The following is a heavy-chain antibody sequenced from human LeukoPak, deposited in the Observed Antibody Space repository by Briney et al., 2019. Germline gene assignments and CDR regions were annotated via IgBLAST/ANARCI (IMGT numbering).Heavy chain of an antibody. CDR1: GFTFSSYS. V-gene: IGHV3-49*04. J-gene: IGHJ4*02. D-gene: IGHD1-1*01. Sequence: PGGSLRLSCAASGFTFSSYSMNWVRQAPGKGLEWVGFIRSNTYGGTTEYAASVKGRFTISRDDSKSIAYLQMNSLNTEDTAVYYCTRGRYSCVSGWNFDYWGQGTLVTVSS. CDR3: TRGRYSCVSGWNFDY. CDR2: IRSNTYGGTT.